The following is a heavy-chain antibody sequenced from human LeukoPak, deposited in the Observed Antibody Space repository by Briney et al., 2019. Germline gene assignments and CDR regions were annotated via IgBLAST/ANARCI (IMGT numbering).Heavy chain of an antibody. D-gene: IGHD3-3*01. Sequence: PGGSLRLPCAASGFTVSGDYMSWVRQAPGKGLEWVSVIYSGGSTYYADSVKGRFTISRDNSKNTVYLQMNSLRVEDTAVYYCARHDWFDPWGQGTLVTVSS. CDR3: ARHDWFDP. CDR2: IYSGGST. J-gene: IGHJ5*02. CDR1: GFTVSGDY. V-gene: IGHV3-53*01.